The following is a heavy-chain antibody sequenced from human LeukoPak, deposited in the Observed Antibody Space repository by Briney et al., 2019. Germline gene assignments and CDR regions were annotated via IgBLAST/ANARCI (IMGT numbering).Heavy chain of an antibody. CDR3: ARLDSGSACSSTSCYTPYYYYYMDV. CDR2: ISSSGSTI. D-gene: IGHD2-2*02. Sequence: PGGSLRLSSAASGFSFSDYYMSWIRQAPGKGLEWVSYISSSGSTIYYAASVKGRFTISRDNAKNSLYLQMHNLRADDTAVYYCARLDSGSACSSTSCYTPYYYYYMDVWGKGTTVTVSS. CDR1: GFSFSDYY. V-gene: IGHV3-11*01. J-gene: IGHJ6*03.